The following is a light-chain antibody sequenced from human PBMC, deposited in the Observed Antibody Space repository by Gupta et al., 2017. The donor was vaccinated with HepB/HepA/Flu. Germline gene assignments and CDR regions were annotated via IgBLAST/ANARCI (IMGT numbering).Light chain of an antibody. CDR3: QQSYSFPFT. CDR2: TAS. J-gene: IGKJ2*01. V-gene: IGKV1-39*01. Sequence: DIQMTQSPSSLSASVGDGVTITYRASQSIRNYLNWYQQKPGKAPKLLIYTASSLQSGVPTRFSGSGSGTDFSLTISSLQPEDVASYFCQQSYSFPFTFGQGTKLEIK. CDR1: QSIRNY.